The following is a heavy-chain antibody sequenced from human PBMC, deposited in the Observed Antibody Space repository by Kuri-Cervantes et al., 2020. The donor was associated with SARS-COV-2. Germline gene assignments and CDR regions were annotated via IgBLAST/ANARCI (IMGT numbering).Heavy chain of an antibody. V-gene: IGHV3-7*01. CDR3: AKGSASWASYIDN. D-gene: IGHD2-2*01. J-gene: IGHJ4*02. CDR2: IKQDGSEK. Sequence: GESLKISCAASGFTFSSYWMNWVRQAPGKGLEWVANIKQDGSEKYYVDSVKGRFTISRDNAKNSLYLQMNSLRAEDTAVYYCAKGSASWASYIDNWGQGTLVTVSS. CDR1: GFTFSSYW.